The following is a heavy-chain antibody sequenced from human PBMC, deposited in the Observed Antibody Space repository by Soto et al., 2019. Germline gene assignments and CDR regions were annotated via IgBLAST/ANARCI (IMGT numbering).Heavy chain of an antibody. CDR1: GGSISSSSYY. Sequence: SENLSLTCTVSGGSISSSSYYWGWIRQPPGKGLEWIGSIYYSGSTYYNPSLKSRVTISVDTSKNQFSLKLSYVTAADTAVYYCARHPIPNDYIWGSYPYSRVGYFDYWGQGTLVT. V-gene: IGHV4-39*01. CDR2: IYYSGST. CDR3: ARHPIPNDYIWGSYPYSRVGYFDY. D-gene: IGHD3-16*01. J-gene: IGHJ4*02.